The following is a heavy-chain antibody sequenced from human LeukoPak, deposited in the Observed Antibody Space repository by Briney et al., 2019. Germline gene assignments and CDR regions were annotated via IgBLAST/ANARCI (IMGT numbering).Heavy chain of an antibody. Sequence: GGSLRLSCAASGFTFSGYAMNWVRQAPGKGLEWVSSVSSTGSNTYYADSVKGRFTISRDSAKNSVYLQMYSLRPEDTAMNYCARGRDGYPYNFWGQGTLVTVSS. CDR3: ARGRDGYPYNF. V-gene: IGHV3-21*01. D-gene: IGHD5-24*01. CDR2: VSSTGSNT. J-gene: IGHJ4*02. CDR1: GFTFSGYA.